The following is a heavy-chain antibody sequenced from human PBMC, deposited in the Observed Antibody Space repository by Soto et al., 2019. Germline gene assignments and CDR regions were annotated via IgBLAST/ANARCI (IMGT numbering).Heavy chain of an antibody. J-gene: IGHJ3*02. CDR1: GGTFSSYA. CDR2: IIPIFGTA. CDR3: ARGYYYDSSGYYDAFDI. V-gene: IGHV1-69*01. D-gene: IGHD3-22*01. Sequence: QVQLVQSGAEVKKPGSSVKVSCKASGGTFSSYAISWVRQAPGQGLEWMGGIIPIFGTANYAQKFQGRVTITADESTSTAYTELSSLRSEDTAVYYCARGYYYDSSGYYDAFDIWGQGTMVTVSS.